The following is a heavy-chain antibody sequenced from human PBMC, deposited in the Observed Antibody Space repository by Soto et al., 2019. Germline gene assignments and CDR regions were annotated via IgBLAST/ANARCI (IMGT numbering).Heavy chain of an antibody. J-gene: IGHJ4*02. V-gene: IGHV4-59*08. D-gene: IGHD3-10*01. CDR2: IYYSGST. Sequence: QVQLQESGPGLVKPSETLSLTCTVSGGSRSSYYWSWIRQPPGKGLEWIGYIYYSGSTNYNPSLKSRVTISVDTSKNQFSLKLSSVTAADTAVYYCARRYGSAFDYWGQGTLFTVSS. CDR1: GGSRSSYY. CDR3: ARRYGSAFDY.